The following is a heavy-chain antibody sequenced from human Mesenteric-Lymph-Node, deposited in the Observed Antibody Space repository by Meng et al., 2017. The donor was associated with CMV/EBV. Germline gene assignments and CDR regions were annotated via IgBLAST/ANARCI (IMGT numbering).Heavy chain of an antibody. CDR1: GGSISSYY. CDR3: ARADAGMVLDQ. Sequence: SETLSLTCTVSGGSISSYYWSWIRQPPGKGLEWIGYIYYSGSTNYNPSLKSRVTISVDTSKNQFSLRLRSVTASDTAVYYCARADAGMVLDQWGQGTLVTVSS. J-gene: IGHJ5*02. CDR2: IYYSGST. D-gene: IGHD5-18*01. V-gene: IGHV4-59*12.